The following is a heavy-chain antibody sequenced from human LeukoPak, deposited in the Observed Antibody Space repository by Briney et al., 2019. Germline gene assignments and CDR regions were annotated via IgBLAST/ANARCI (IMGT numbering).Heavy chain of an antibody. D-gene: IGHD1-26*01. J-gene: IGHJ5*02. Sequence: ASAKVSCKASGYTFTSYAMNWVRQAPGQGLEWMGWINTNTGNPTYAQGFTGRFVFSLDTSVSTAYLQISSLKAEDTAVYYCAGIVVGAISVGWFDPWGQGTLVTVSS. CDR1: GYTFTSYA. CDR2: INTNTGNP. V-gene: IGHV7-4-1*02. CDR3: AGIVVGAISVGWFDP.